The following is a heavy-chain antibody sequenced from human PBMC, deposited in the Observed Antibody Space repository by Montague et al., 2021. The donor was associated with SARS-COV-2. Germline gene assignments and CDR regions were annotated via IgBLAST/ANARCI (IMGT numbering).Heavy chain of an antibody. CDR1: GDSVSSNSAT. CDR2: TYYRSKWYN. J-gene: IGHJ6*02. V-gene: IGHV6-1*01. Sequence: CAISGDSVSSNSATWNWVRQSPSRGLEWLGRTYYRSKWYNDYAVSVRGRVTINPDTSKNQFSLQPNSVTPEDTAIYYCTSGREGNYNVMDVWGQGITVTVSS. D-gene: IGHD1-1*01. CDR3: TSGREGNYNVMDV.